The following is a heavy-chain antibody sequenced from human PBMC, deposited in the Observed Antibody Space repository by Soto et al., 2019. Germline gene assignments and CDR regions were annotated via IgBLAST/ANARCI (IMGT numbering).Heavy chain of an antibody. J-gene: IGHJ4*02. CDR1: GGTFSSYA. Sequence: ASVKVSCKASGGTFSSYAISWVRQAPGQGLEWMGGIIPIFGTANYAQKFQGRVTITADESTSTAYMELSSLRSEDTAVYYCARDDGDYRTVDHWGQGTLVTVSS. CDR3: ARDDGDYRTVDH. CDR2: IIPIFGTA. D-gene: IGHD4-17*01. V-gene: IGHV1-69*13.